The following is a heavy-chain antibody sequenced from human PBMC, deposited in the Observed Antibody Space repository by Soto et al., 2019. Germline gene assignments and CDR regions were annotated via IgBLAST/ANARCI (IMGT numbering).Heavy chain of an antibody. D-gene: IGHD6-13*01. CDR1: GFTFSSYS. J-gene: IGHJ5*02. V-gene: IGHV3-21*01. CDR3: ARDPVAAAGHNPIWFAA. Sequence: EVQLVESGGGRVKPGGSLRLSCAASGFTFSSYSMNWVRQAPGKGLEWVSSISSSSSYIYYADSVKGRFTISRENAKNSLYLQMNSLRAEDTAVYYCARDPVAAAGHNPIWFAAWGQGTLVTVSS. CDR2: ISSSSSYI.